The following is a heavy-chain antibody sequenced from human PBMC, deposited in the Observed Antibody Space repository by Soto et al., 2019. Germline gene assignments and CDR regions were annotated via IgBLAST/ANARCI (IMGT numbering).Heavy chain of an antibody. D-gene: IGHD3-3*01. CDR1: GGSFSGYY. CDR2: INHSGST. V-gene: IGHV4-34*01. J-gene: IGHJ4*02. CDR3: ARQLPLITIFGVVATTRGYIDY. Sequence: QVQLQQWGAGLLKPSETLSLTCAVYGGSFSGYYWSWIRQPPGKGLEWIGEINHSGSTNYNPSLKSRVTISVDTSKNQFSLKLSSVTAADTAVYYCARQLPLITIFGVVATTRGYIDYWGQGTLVTVSS.